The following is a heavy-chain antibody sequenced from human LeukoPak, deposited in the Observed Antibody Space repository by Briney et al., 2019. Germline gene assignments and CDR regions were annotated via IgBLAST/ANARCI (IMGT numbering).Heavy chain of an antibody. CDR3: AKFPFNYYDSSGYLES. D-gene: IGHD3-22*01. CDR2: ISGSGGST. Sequence: GGSLRLSCAASGFTFSTYAMGWVRQAPGKGLEWVSAISGSGGSTYYADSVKGRFTISRDNSKNTLYLQMNSLRAEDTAVYYCAKFPFNYYDSSGYLESWGQGTLVTVSS. V-gene: IGHV3-23*01. CDR1: GFTFSTYA. J-gene: IGHJ4*02.